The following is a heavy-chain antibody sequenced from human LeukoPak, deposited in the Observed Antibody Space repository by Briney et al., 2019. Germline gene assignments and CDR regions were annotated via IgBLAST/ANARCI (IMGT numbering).Heavy chain of an antibody. CDR3: ARDGAGSYYFDD. Sequence: GGSLRLSCAASGFTFSSYAMHWVRQAPGKGLEYVSAISSNGGSTYYANSVKGRFTISRDNSKNTLYLQMGSLRAEDMAVYYCARDGAGSYYFDDWGQGTLVTVSS. V-gene: IGHV3-64*01. CDR2: ISSNGGST. CDR1: GFTFSSYA. J-gene: IGHJ4*02. D-gene: IGHD1-26*01.